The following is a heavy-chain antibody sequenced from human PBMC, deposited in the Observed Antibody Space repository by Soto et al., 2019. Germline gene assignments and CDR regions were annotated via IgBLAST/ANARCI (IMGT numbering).Heavy chain of an antibody. CDR2: IIPISGTA. J-gene: IGHJ6*02. Sequence: QVQLVQSGAEVKKPGSSVKVSCKASGGTFSSYAISWVRQAPGQGLEWMGGIIPISGTANYAQKFQGRVTITADESTSTASMELSSLRSEDTAVYSCARSQGSSTSLEIYYYYYYGMDVWGQGTTVTVSS. D-gene: IGHD2-2*01. V-gene: IGHV1-69*01. CDR1: GGTFSSYA. CDR3: ARSQGSSTSLEIYYYYYYGMDV.